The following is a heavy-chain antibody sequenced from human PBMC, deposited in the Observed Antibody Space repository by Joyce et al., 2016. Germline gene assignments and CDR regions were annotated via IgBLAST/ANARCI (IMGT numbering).Heavy chain of an antibody. Sequence: EVQLVESGGGLVKPGGSLKISCAASGFMFSTSSMSWFRQAPGKGLEGVSAISGDRRFIFHADSVMGRFTVSRDNAENSLYLQMKSLRVEDTAVYFCARGGLVYDYSMDVWGQGTTVIVSS. CDR3: ARGGLVYDYSMDV. J-gene: IGHJ6*02. CDR1: GFMFSTSS. D-gene: IGHD2-21*01. V-gene: IGHV3-21*02. CDR2: ISGDRRFI.